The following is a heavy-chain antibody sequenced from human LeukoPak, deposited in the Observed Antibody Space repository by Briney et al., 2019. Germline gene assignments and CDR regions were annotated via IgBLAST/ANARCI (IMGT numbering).Heavy chain of an antibody. CDR2: ISGSGGST. CDR1: GFTFSSYA. Sequence: GGSLRLSCAASGFTFSSYAMSWVRQAPGKGLEWVSAISGSGGSTYYADSVKGRFTTSRDNSKNTLYLQMNSLRAEDTAVYYCANLVTVTTSGGYFDYWGQGTLVTVSS. J-gene: IGHJ4*02. D-gene: IGHD4-17*01. V-gene: IGHV3-23*01. CDR3: ANLVTVTTSGGYFDY.